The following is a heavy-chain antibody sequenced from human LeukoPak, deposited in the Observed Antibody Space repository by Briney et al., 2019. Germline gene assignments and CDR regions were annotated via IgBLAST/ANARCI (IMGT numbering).Heavy chain of an antibody. CDR1: EFTFSSYN. V-gene: IGHV3-48*04. CDR2: ISNDLSTI. J-gene: IGHJ4*02. D-gene: IGHD2-8*02. CDR3: ARARGGRTYSETGGYPVFDN. Sequence: GGSLRLSCAASEFTFSSYNMNWVRQAPGKGLEWISYISNDLSTIHYAASVKGRFTISRDNARNSLYLQMDSLRAEDTAVYFCARARGGRTYSETGGYPVFDNWGQGTLVTVSS.